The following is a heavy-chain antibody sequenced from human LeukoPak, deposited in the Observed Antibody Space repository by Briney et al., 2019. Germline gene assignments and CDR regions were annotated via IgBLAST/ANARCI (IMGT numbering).Heavy chain of an antibody. Sequence: TGGSQRLSCAASGFTVSNNYMSWVRQASGKGLEWVSVIYSGGSTYYADSVKGRFTISRDNSRNTLYLQMDSLRAEDTAVYYCARQNDYIHDYWGQGTLVTVSS. CDR3: ARQNDYIHDY. CDR1: GFTVSNNY. CDR2: IYSGGST. J-gene: IGHJ4*02. V-gene: IGHV3-53*01. D-gene: IGHD4-11*01.